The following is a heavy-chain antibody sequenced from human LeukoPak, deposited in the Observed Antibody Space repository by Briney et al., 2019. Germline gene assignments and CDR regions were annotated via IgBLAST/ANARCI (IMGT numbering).Heavy chain of an antibody. J-gene: IGHJ4*02. CDR1: GFTFSSYA. CDR3: SRGQTHSSGWYRFDY. Sequence: GGSLRLSCAASGFTFSSYAMSWVRQAPGKGLEWVSAISGSGGSTYYADSVKGRFTISRDNSKNTLYLQMNSLRAEDTAVYYCSRGQTHSSGWYRFDYWGQGTLVTVSS. D-gene: IGHD6-19*01. V-gene: IGHV3-23*01. CDR2: ISGSGGST.